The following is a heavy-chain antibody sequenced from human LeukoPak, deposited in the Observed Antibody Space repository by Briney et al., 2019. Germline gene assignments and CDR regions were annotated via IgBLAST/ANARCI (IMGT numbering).Heavy chain of an antibody. J-gene: IGHJ3*02. CDR1: GFTFSDYY. D-gene: IGHD1-14*01. CDR3: AKEVFTGSGGAFDI. CDR2: ISESGGRI. Sequence: QTGGSLRLSCAASGFTFSDYYMGWIRQAPGKGLEWLSSISESGGRIFYRDSVKGRFTSSRDNAKKSVFLQMNSLRVEDTAVYYCAKEVFTGSGGAFDIWGPGTMVTVSS. V-gene: IGHV3-11*04.